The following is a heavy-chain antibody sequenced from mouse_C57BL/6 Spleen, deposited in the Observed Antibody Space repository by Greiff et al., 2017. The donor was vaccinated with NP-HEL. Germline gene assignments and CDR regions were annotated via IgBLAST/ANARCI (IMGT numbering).Heavy chain of an antibody. V-gene: IGHV1-85*01. CDR2: IYPRDGST. Sequence: VQGVESGPELVKPGASVKLSCKASGYTFTSYDINWVKQRPGQGLEWIGWIYPRDGSTKYNEKFKGKATLTVDTSSSTAYMELHSLTSEDSAVYFCARRPYYYGSRYAMDYWGQGTSVTVSS. CDR3: ARRPYYYGSRYAMDY. CDR1: GYTFTSYD. D-gene: IGHD1-1*01. J-gene: IGHJ4*01.